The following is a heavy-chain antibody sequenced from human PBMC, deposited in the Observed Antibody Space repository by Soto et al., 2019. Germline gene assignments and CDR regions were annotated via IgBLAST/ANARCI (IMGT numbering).Heavy chain of an antibody. J-gene: IGHJ4*02. CDR1: GFTFSSYA. CDR3: ARRGSGSYCDY. D-gene: IGHD1-26*01. CDR2: ISGSGGST. V-gene: IGHV3-23*01. Sequence: EVQLLESGGGLVQPGGSLRLSCAASGFTFSSYAMRWVRQAPGKGLEWVSAISGSGGSTYYADSVKGRFTISRDNSKNTLYLQMNSLRAADTAVYYCARRGSGSYCDYWGQGTLVTVSS.